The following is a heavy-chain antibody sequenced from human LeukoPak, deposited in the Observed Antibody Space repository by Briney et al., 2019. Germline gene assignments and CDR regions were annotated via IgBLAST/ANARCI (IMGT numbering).Heavy chain of an antibody. CDR1: GFTFSHHA. CDR2: ISYDGSNK. V-gene: IGHV3-30*18. Sequence: GGSLRLSCAASGFTFSHHAMHWVRQAPGKGLEWVAVISYDGSNKYYADSVKGRFTISRDNSKNTLYLQMNSLRAEDTAVYYCAKSEFRLPGNYFDYWGQGTLVTVSS. J-gene: IGHJ4*02. D-gene: IGHD3-10*01. CDR3: AKSEFRLPGNYFDY.